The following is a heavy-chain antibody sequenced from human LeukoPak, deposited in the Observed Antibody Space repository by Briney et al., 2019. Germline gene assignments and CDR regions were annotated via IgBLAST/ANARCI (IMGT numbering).Heavy chain of an antibody. CDR3: ARAHVQLWFGELLPTLNYYYYMDV. D-gene: IGHD3-10*01. J-gene: IGHJ6*03. CDR2: ISSSSSSYI. V-gene: IGHV3-21*01. CDR1: GFTFNTYN. Sequence: GGSLRLSCAASGFTFNTYNMNWVRQAPGKGLEWVSSISSSSSSYIYYADSVKGRFTISRDNAKNSLYLQMNSLRAEDTAVYYCARAHVQLWFGELLPTLNYYYYMDVWGKGTTVTVSS.